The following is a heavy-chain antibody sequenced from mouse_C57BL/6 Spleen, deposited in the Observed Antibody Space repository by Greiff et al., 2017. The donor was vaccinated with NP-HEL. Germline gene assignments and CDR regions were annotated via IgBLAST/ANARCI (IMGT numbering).Heavy chain of an antibody. V-gene: IGHV1-52*01. CDR1: GYTFTSYW. Sequence: QVQLKQPGAELVRPGSSVKLSCKASGYTFTSYWMHWVKQRPIQGLEWIGNIDPSDSETHYNQKFKDKATLTVDKSSSTAYMQLSSLTSEDSAVYYCARESYYKRYFDVWGTGTTVTVSS. J-gene: IGHJ1*03. CDR3: ARESYYKRYFDV. CDR2: IDPSDSET. D-gene: IGHD2-12*01.